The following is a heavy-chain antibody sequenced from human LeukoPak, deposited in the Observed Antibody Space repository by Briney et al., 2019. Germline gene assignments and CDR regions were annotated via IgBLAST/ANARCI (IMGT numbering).Heavy chain of an antibody. CDR3: AKRSAWSLFDP. Sequence: PGGSLRLSCAASGFTFTTYWMHWVRQAPGKGLVWVSHINSDGSITSYADSVKGRFTVSRDNAKNSMYLQMDSLRVEDTAMYYCAKRSAWSLFDPWGQGTLVTVSS. CDR2: INSDGSIT. J-gene: IGHJ5*02. CDR1: GFTFTTYW. D-gene: IGHD6-19*01. V-gene: IGHV3-74*01.